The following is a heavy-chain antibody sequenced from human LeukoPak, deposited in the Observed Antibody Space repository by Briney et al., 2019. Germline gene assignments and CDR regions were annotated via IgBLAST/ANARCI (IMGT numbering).Heavy chain of an antibody. CDR2: IYYRGST. D-gene: IGHD3-9*01. V-gene: IGHV4-59*08. CDR3: ARQEVTGYSDF. CDR1: GGSISSYY. Sequence: PSETLSLTCTVSGGSISSYYWSWIRQPPGKGLEWIGYIYYRGSTNYNPSLKSRVTISVDTSKNQFSLNLSSVTAADTAVYYCARQEVTGYSDFWGQGTLVTVSS. J-gene: IGHJ4*02.